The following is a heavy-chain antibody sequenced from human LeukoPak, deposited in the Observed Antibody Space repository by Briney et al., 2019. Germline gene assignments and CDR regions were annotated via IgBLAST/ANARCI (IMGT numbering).Heavy chain of an antibody. J-gene: IGHJ4*02. CDR1: GYTLTELS. V-gene: IGHV1-24*01. CDR2: FDPEDGET. Sequence: ASVKVSCKVSGYTLTELSMHWVRQAPGKGLEWMGGFDPEDGETIYAQKFQGRVTMTEDTSTDIAYMELSSLRSEDTAVYYCATDLLGYSYVNGDYWGQGTLVTVPS. CDR3: ATDLLGYSYVNGDY. D-gene: IGHD5-18*01.